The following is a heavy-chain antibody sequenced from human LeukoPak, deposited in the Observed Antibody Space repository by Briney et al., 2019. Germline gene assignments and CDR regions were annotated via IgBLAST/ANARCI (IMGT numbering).Heavy chain of an antibody. D-gene: IGHD1-26*01. CDR2: IYHSGST. J-gene: IGHJ5*02. V-gene: IGHV4-38-2*01. Sequence: GSLRLSCAASGFTFSNYAMSWVRQAPGKGLEWIGSIYHSGSTYYNPSLKSRVTISVDTSKNQFSLKLSSVTAADTAVYYCARGGGRWELSLGWFDPWGQGTLVTVSS. CDR1: GFTFSNYA. CDR3: ARGGGRWELSLGWFDP.